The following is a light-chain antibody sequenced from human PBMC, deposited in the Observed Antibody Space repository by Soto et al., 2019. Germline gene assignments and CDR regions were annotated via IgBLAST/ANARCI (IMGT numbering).Light chain of an antibody. CDR2: TND. V-gene: IGLV1-44*01. CDR1: SSNIGRNT. Sequence: QSVLTQPPSASGTPGQRVIISCSGGSSNIGRNTVNWYQHLPGTAPRLLIYTNDQRPSGVPDRYSGSKYGNSASLAISGLQSEDEADYYCAAWDDTSSFVFGTGTKVTVL. CDR3: AAWDDTSSFV. J-gene: IGLJ1*01.